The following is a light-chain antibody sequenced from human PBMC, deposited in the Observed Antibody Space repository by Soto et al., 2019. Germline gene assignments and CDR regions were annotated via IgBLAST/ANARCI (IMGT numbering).Light chain of an antibody. CDR3: QHCQPYGDSPPLT. CDR1: QNINNY. J-gene: IGKJ4*01. CDR2: DAS. Sequence: DIQMTQSPSSLSASVGDRVTITCQASQNINNYLNWYQQKPGRAPKLLIYDASNLEAGVPSRFRGSGSGTDFTFTISRLQPEDIAVYYCQHCQPYGDSPPLTFGGGTKVDIK. V-gene: IGKV1-33*01.